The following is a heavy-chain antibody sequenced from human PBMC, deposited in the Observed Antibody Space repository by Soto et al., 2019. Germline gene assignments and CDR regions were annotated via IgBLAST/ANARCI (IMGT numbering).Heavy chain of an antibody. J-gene: IGHJ6*02. V-gene: IGHV3-30*18. CDR1: GFTFSSYG. Sequence: PGGALRLSCAASGFTFSSYGMHWVRQAPGKGLEWVAVISYDGSNKYYADSVKGRFTISRDNSKNTLYLQMNSLRAEDTAVYYCAKEXIAARLKYYYYYYGMDVWGQGTTVTVSS. CDR2: ISYDGSNK. CDR3: AKEXIAARLKYYYYYYGMDV. D-gene: IGHD6-6*01.